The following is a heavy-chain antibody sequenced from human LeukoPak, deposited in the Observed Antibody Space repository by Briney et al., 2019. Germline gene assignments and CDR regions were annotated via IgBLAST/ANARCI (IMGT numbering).Heavy chain of an antibody. CDR2: IYGGGST. V-gene: IGHV3-66*01. D-gene: IGHD5-18*01. J-gene: IGHJ4*02. CDR1: GITVSSSY. Sequence: GGSLRLSCAASGITVSSSYLNWVRQAPGKGLEWVSVIYGGGSTQYADSVKGRFTISRDNSKNTLYLQMKSLRAEDTAVYYCAGGYSHHDYWGQGTLVTVSS. CDR3: AGGYSHHDY.